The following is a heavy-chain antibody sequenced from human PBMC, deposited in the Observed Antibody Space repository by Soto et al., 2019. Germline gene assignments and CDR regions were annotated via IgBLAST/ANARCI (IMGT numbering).Heavy chain of an antibody. CDR1: GFTFSSYA. D-gene: IGHD6-19*01. V-gene: IGHV3-23*01. CDR3: AKESRLRRDSSGWYGPDYFDY. CDR2: ISGSGGST. J-gene: IGHJ4*02. Sequence: EVQLLESGGGLVQPGGSLRLSCAASGFTFSSYAMSWVRQAPGKGLEWVSAISGSGGSTYYADSVKGRFTISRDNSKSTLYRQMNGRGAEDTAVDYCAKESRLRRDSSGWYGPDYFDYWGQGTLVTVSS.